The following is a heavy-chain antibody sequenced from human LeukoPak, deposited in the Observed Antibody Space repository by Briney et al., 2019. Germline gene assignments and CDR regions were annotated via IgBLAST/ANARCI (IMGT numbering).Heavy chain of an antibody. V-gene: IGHV3-30*03. D-gene: IGHD3-16*01. CDR1: GFTFITYG. Sequence: PGGSLRLSCAASGFTFITYGMHWVRQAPGKGLEWVAVISYDGSNKYYADSVKGRFTISRDNSKNTLYLQMNSLRAEDTAVYYCASNRLSGYDPSPFDYWGQGTLVTVSP. J-gene: IGHJ4*02. CDR2: ISYDGSNK. CDR3: ASNRLSGYDPSPFDY.